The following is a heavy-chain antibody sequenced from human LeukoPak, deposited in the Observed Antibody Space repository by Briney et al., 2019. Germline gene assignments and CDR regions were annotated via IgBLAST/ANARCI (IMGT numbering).Heavy chain of an antibody. D-gene: IGHD4-17*01. Sequence: PSETLSLTCAVYGGSFSGYYWSWIRQPPGKGLEWIGEINHSGSTNYNPSLKSRVTISVDTSKNQFSLKLSSVTAADTAVYYCAHHTVTTGYYGMDVWGQGTTITVSS. CDR3: AHHTVTTGYYGMDV. V-gene: IGHV4-34*01. CDR2: INHSGST. CDR1: GGSFSGYY. J-gene: IGHJ6*02.